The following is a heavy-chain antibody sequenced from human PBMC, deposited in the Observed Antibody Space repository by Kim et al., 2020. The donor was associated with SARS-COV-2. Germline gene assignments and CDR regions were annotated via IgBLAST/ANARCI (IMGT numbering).Heavy chain of an antibody. J-gene: IGHJ5*02. CDR3: ARAWYVGDVWGSYRYILPPNWFDP. V-gene: IGHV4-34*01. CDR2: INHSGST. CDR1: GGSFSGYY. Sequence: SETLSLTCAVYGGSFSGYYWSWIRQPPGKGLEWIGEINHSGSTNYNPSLKSRVTISVDTSKNQFSLKLSSVTAADTAVYYCARAWYVGDVWGSYRYILPPNWFDPWGQGTLVTVSS. D-gene: IGHD3-16*02.